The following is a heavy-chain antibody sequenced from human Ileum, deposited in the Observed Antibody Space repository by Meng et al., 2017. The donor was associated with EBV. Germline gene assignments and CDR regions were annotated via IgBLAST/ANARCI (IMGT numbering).Heavy chain of an antibody. Sequence: QGRLEGWRPGRVGPSGPLSLTCSFSGDSTSNEHWWRWVRQTRGKGLEWIGETHPTRRPNYNPSLKSRVIISVDKSNNPFSLRLSAVTAADTAVYYCASNGAFSLDHWGQGTLVTVSS. CDR2: THPTRRP. D-gene: IGHD2-8*01. V-gene: IGHV4-4*02. J-gene: IGHJ4*02. CDR3: ASNGAFSLDH. CDR1: GDSTSNEHW.